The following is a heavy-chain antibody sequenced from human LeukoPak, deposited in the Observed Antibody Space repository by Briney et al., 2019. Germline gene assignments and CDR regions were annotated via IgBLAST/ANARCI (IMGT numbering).Heavy chain of an antibody. Sequence: SETLSLTCTVSGVSISSYYWSWIRQPPGKGLEWIGEINHSGSTNYNPSLKSRVTISVDTSKNQFSLKLSSVTAADTAVYYCAREGPLYCSGGSCYLPRAFDIWGQGTMVTVSS. CDR2: INHSGST. V-gene: IGHV4-34*01. D-gene: IGHD2-15*01. CDR1: GVSISSYY. J-gene: IGHJ3*02. CDR3: AREGPLYCSGGSCYLPRAFDI.